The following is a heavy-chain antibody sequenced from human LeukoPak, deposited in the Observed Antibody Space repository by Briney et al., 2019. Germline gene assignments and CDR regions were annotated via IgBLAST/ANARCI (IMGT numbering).Heavy chain of an antibody. Sequence: GGSLRLSCAASGFTFSSYAMGWVRQAPGKGPEWVSSISGSGGHTYFADSVKGRFTISRDNSKNTLDLQMNSLKAEDTAVYYCAAQGVFSHGGYWGQGTLVTVSS. CDR1: GFTFSSYA. D-gene: IGHD3-16*01. J-gene: IGHJ4*02. CDR3: AAQGVFSHGGY. CDR2: ISGSGGHT. V-gene: IGHV3-23*01.